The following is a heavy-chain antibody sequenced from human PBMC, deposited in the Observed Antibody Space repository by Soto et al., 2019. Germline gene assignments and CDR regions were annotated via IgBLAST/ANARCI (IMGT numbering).Heavy chain of an antibody. Sequence: XGSLRLSCAASGFTFSDHYMDWVRQAPGKGLEWVGRTRNKANSYTTEYAASVKGRFTISRDDSKNSLYLQMNSLKTEDTAVYYCARERYPITIFGVRDSGMDVWGQGTTVTVSS. CDR3: ARERYPITIFGVRDSGMDV. CDR2: TRNKANSYTT. CDR1: GFTFSDHY. V-gene: IGHV3-72*01. D-gene: IGHD3-3*01. J-gene: IGHJ6*02.